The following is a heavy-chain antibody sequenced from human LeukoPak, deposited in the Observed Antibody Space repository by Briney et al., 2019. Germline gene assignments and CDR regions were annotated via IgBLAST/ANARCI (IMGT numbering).Heavy chain of an antibody. Sequence: ASVKVSCKASGYSFTTYGISWVRQAPGQGLEWMGWISANNNNTDNVQKLQGRVTMTTDTSTSTAYMELRSLRSDDTAVYYCARDKITIFGVVIRARHAFDIWGQGTMVTVSS. CDR2: ISANNNNT. J-gene: IGHJ3*02. V-gene: IGHV1-18*01. CDR1: GYSFTTYG. D-gene: IGHD3-3*01. CDR3: ARDKITIFGVVIRARHAFDI.